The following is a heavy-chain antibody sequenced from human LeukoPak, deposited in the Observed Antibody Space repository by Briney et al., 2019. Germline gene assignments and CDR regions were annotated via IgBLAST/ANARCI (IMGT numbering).Heavy chain of an antibody. CDR1: GFTFSDYY. CDR3: ARVSGYYDILTGYYYYMDV. J-gene: IGHJ6*03. CDR2: ISSSGSTI. V-gene: IGHV3-11*01. D-gene: IGHD3-9*01. Sequence: GGPLRLSCAVSGFTFSDYYMSWLRQAPGKALEWVSYISSSGSTIYYADSVKGRFTISRDNAKNSLYLQMNSLRAEDTAVYYCARVSGYYDILTGYYYYMDVWGKGTTVTVSS.